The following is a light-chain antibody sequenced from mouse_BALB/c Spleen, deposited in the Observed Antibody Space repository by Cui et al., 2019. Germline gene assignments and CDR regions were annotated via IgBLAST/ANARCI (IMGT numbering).Light chain of an antibody. J-gene: IGKJ5*01. CDR2: GAT. V-gene: IGKV12-89*01. CDR3: QEVFSTPLT. Sequence: DIPITQPPATLSASVGGTVTITCGASRNVYGALKWYQRKQGKSPQLLIYGATNMADGMSSRFCSSGSGRTYSSKISSLHPEDVVTYYCQEVFSTPLTFGAGTKLELK. CDR1: RNVYGA.